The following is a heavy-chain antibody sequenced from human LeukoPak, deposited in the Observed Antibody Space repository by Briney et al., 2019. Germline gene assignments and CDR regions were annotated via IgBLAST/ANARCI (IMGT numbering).Heavy chain of an antibody. CDR2: ISPYNRNT. CDR1: GYSFNTYV. CDR3: ARDGYYYDGSDSWGRSLVLFPFDY. V-gene: IGHV1-18*01. J-gene: IGHJ4*02. Sequence: ASVKVSCKASGYSFNTYVINWLRQAPGQGLEWMGWISPYNRNTDYAQKLQGRVTMTTDTSTSTAYMDLRSLRSDDTAVYYCARDGYYYDGSDSWGRSLVLFPFDYWGQGTLVTVSS. D-gene: IGHD3-22*01.